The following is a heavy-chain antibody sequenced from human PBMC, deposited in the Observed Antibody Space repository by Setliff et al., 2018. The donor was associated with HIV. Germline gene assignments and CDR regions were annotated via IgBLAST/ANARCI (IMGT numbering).Heavy chain of an antibody. CDR3: ARRVGARHIDS. D-gene: IGHD1-26*01. CDR2: IYYSGST. CDR1: GASIRSSGYY. V-gene: IGHV4-39*01. Sequence: KTSETLSLTCTVSGASIRSSGYYWVWIRQPPGKGLEWIGVIYYSGSTYYNPSLKSRFTLSVDTSKNQFSLNLRSVTAADTAMYYCARRVGARHIDSWGQGTLVTVSS. J-gene: IGHJ4*02.